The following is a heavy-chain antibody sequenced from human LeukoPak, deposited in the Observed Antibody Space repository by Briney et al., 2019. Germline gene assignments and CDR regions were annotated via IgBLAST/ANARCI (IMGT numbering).Heavy chain of an antibody. CDR2: IYYSGST. J-gene: IGHJ4*02. V-gene: IGHV4-39*01. Sequence: SQTLSLTCTVSSRSINSSPYYWGWIRQPPGRGLEWIASIYYSGSTYYNPSLKSRLTISVDTSKNQFSLKVISVTAADTAIYYCARPTKGTAAQGYDYWGQGILVTVAS. D-gene: IGHD6-6*01. CDR1: SRSINSSPYY. CDR3: ARPTKGTAAQGYDY.